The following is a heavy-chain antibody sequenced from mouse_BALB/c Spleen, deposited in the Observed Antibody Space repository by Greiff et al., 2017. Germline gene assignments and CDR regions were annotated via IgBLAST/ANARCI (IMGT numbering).Heavy chain of an antibody. CDR1: GYTFTSYY. D-gene: IGHD2-4*01. J-gene: IGHJ3*01. CDR3: ARGGLRRGAWFAY. Sequence: QVQLKESGAELVKPGASVKLSCKASGYTFTSYYMYWVKQRTGQGLEWIGEIYPGSGSTYYNEKFKGKATLTADKSSNTAYMQLSSLTSEDSAVYFCARGGLRRGAWFAYWGQGTLVTVSA. CDR2: IYPGSGST. V-gene: IGHV1-77*01.